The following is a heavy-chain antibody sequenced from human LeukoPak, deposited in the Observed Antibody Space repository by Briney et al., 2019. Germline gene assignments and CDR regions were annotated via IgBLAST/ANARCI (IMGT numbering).Heavy chain of an antibody. CDR2: INPSGGST. D-gene: IGHD2-8*02. CDR3: ARGGLLVVASFGYYGMDV. CDR1: GYTFTSYY. Sequence: GASVKASCKASGYTFTSYYMHWVRQAPGQGLEWMGIINPSGGSTSYAQKFQGRVTMTRDTSTSTVYMELSSLRSEDTAVYYCARGGLLVVASFGYYGMDVWGQGTTVTVSS. J-gene: IGHJ6*02. V-gene: IGHV1-46*01.